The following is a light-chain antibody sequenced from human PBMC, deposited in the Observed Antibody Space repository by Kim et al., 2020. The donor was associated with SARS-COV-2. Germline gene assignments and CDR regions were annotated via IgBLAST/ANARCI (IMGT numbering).Light chain of an antibody. CDR3: QQSYVTPLT. V-gene: IGKV1-39*01. J-gene: IGKJ4*01. CDR1: QRISTD. Sequence: DIQMTQSPASLSASVGDRVTLTCRASQRISTDLNWYQQKVRQAPKLLISLASRLQRGVPSRFSGSGSGAEFTLTISSLQPEDFATYYCQQSYVTPLTFGGGTKLEI. CDR2: LAS.